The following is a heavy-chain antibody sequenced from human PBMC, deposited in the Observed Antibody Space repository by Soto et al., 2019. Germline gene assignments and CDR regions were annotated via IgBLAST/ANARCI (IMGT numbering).Heavy chain of an antibody. J-gene: IGHJ5*02. V-gene: IGHV2-5*02. CDR2: IYWDDDK. CDR1: GFSLTTRGVG. D-gene: IGHD4-17*01. Sequence: QITLKESGPTLVKPTQTLTLTCTFSGFSLTTRGVGVGWIRQPPGKALECLALIYWDDDKRYSPSLQSRLSIAKATSKIQDVLTTTNMPPVDTATYYSAHIPNYQHYDWFAPWGQGTPVSVSS. CDR3: AHIPNYQHYDWFAP.